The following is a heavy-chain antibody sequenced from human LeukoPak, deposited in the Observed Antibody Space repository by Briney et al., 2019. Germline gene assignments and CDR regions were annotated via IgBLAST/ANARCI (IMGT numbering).Heavy chain of an antibody. CDR3: AKDNDDYSNYGLYYYYYYMDV. D-gene: IGHD4-11*01. J-gene: IGHJ6*03. Sequence: GGSLRLSCAASGFTFDDYAMHWVRQAPGKGLEWVSLISGDGGSTYYADSVKGGFTISRDNSKNSLYLQMNSLRTEDTALYYCAKDNDDYSNYGLYYYYYYMDVWGKGTTVTVSS. CDR1: GFTFDDYA. V-gene: IGHV3-43*02. CDR2: ISGDGGST.